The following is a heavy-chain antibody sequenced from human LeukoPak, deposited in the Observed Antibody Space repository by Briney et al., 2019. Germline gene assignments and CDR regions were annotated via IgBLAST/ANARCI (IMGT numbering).Heavy chain of an antibody. J-gene: IGHJ3*02. CDR1: GGSISSGSYY. D-gene: IGHD2-2*02. V-gene: IGHV4-61*02. CDR3: ARAFVCSSTSCYTGDAFDI. CDR2: IYTSGST. Sequence: SQTLSLTCTVSGGSISSGSYYWSWIRQPAGKGLEWIGRIYTSGSTNYNPSLKSRVTISVDTSKNQFSLKLSSVTAADTAVYYCARAFVCSSTSCYTGDAFDIWGQGTMVTVSS.